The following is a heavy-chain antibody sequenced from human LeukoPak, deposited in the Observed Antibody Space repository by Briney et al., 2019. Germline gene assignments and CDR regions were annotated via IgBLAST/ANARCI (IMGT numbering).Heavy chain of an antibody. J-gene: IGHJ6*03. CDR1: GYTFTSYY. D-gene: IGHD2-2*02. CDR3: ARDSIVVVPAAIRWVYYYYYMDV. Sequence: ASVKVSYKASGYTFTSYYMHWVRQAPGQGLEWMGWINPNSGGTNYAQKFQGRVTMTRDTSISTAYIELRRLRSDDTAVYYCARDSIVVVPAAIRWVYYYYYMDVWGKGTTVTVSS. V-gene: IGHV1-2*02. CDR2: INPNSGGT.